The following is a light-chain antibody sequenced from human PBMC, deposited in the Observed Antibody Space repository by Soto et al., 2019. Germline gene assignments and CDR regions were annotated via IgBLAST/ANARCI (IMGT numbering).Light chain of an antibody. J-gene: IGKJ4*01. Sequence: EIVLTQSPGTLSLSPGERATLSCRASQSVGRDYLAWYQQKPGQAPRLLIHGTSYRATGIPDRFRGSGSGTDFILTISSLQSEDFAVYYCQQYSNWPRTFGGGTKVDIK. CDR3: QQYSNWPRT. CDR2: GTS. CDR1: QSVGRDY. V-gene: IGKV3-20*01.